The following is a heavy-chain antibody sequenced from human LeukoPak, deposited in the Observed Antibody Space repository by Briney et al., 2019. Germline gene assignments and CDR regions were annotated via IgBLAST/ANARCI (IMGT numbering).Heavy chain of an antibody. Sequence: GFLRLSCAASGFTFSSYWMSWVRQAPGKGLEWVANIKQDGSEKYYVGSVKGRFTISRDNAKNSLYLQMNSLRAEDTAVYYCARDRYYGSGSYYGFNWFDPWGQGTLVTVSS. V-gene: IGHV3-7*01. CDR1: GFTFSSYW. CDR3: ARDRYYGSGSYYGFNWFDP. J-gene: IGHJ5*02. D-gene: IGHD3-10*01. CDR2: IKQDGSEK.